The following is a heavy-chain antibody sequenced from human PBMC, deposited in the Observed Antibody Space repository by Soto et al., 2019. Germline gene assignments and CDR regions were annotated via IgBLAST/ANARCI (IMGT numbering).Heavy chain of an antibody. CDR2: ISYDGSNK. Sequence: ESGGGVVQPGRSLRLSCAASGFTFSSYAMHWVRQAPGKGLEWVAVISYDGSNKYYADSVKGRFTISRDNSKNTLYLQMNSLRAEDTAVYYCARSRVVGSSSHRHYYFDYWGQGTLVTVSS. D-gene: IGHD6-6*01. V-gene: IGHV3-30-3*01. CDR3: ARSRVVGSSSHRHYYFDY. J-gene: IGHJ4*02. CDR1: GFTFSSYA.